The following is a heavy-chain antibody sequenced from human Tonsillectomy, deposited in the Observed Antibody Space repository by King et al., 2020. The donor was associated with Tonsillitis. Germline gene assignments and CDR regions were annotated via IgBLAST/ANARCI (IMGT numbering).Heavy chain of an antibody. D-gene: IGHD3-10*01. CDR3: ATNFMAKPFDS. CDR1: GYTFTDSY. J-gene: IGHJ4*02. CDR2: VDPEDGET. Sequence: VQLVQSGTEVKKPGATVKISCTVSGYTFTDSYIHWVQQAPGKGLEWMGLVDPEDGETIYTEKFQGRVTITADTSTGTAYMELSSLRSDDTAVYYCATNFMAKPFDSWGQGTLVIVSS. V-gene: IGHV1-69-2*01.